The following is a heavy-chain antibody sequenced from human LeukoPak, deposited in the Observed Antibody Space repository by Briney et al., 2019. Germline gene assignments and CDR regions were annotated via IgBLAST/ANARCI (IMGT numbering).Heavy chain of an antibody. Sequence: GGSLRLSCAASGFTFSNAWMSWVRQAPGKGLEWVGRIKSKTDGGTTDYAAPVKGRFTISRDDSKNTLYLQMNSLKTEDTAVYYCTTRYGSGSYYKGPIWFDPWGQGTLVTVSS. CDR1: GFTFSNAW. J-gene: IGHJ5*02. CDR2: IKSKTDGGTT. V-gene: IGHV3-15*01. CDR3: TTRYGSGSYYKGPIWFDP. D-gene: IGHD3-10*01.